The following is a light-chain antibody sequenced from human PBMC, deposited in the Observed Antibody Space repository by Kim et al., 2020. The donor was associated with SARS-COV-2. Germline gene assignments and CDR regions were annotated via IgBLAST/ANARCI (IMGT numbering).Light chain of an antibody. CDR3: QQYNNWPPIT. CDR1: QSVSSN. CDR2: GAS. J-gene: IGKJ5*01. V-gene: IGKV3-15*01. Sequence: SPGERATLSRRASQSVSSNLAWYQQTPGQAPRLLIYGASTRATGIPARFSGSGSGTEFTLTISSLQSEDFAVYYCQQYNNWPPITFGQGTRLEIK.